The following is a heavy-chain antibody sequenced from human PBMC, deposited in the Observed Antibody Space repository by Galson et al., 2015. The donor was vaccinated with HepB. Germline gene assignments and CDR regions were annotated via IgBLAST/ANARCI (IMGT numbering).Heavy chain of an antibody. CDR3: ATSPLGAAAGYYGV. V-gene: IGHV1-69-2*01. CDR2: VDPEDGET. J-gene: IGHJ4*02. Sequence: VKVSCKVSGYTFTDYYMHWVQQAPGKGLEWMGLVDPEDGETIYAEKFQGRVTITADTSTDTAYMELSSLRSEDTAVYYCATSPLGAAAGYYGVWGQGTLVTVSS. CDR1: GYTFTDYY. D-gene: IGHD6-13*01.